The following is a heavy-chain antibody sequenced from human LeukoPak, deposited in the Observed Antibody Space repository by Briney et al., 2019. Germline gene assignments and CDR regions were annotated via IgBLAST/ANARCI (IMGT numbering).Heavy chain of an antibody. CDR3: ARDLNREDFDY. J-gene: IGHJ4*02. Sequence: SETLSLTCAVYGGSFSGYYWSWIRQPPGKGLEWIGEINHSGSTNYNPSLKSRVTISVDTSKNQFSLKLSSVTAADTAVYYCARDLNREDFDYWGQGTLVAVSS. CDR2: INHSGST. V-gene: IGHV4-34*01. CDR1: GGSFSGYY. D-gene: IGHD1-14*01.